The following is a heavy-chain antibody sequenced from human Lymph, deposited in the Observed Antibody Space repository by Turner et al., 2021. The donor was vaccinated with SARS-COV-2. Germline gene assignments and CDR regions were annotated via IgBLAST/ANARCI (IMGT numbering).Heavy chain of an antibody. D-gene: IGHD5-18*01. J-gene: IGHJ6*02. CDR2: IYSVGSS. CDR1: GMTVSRNY. Sequence: QLVESVGGVVQPGETLGLSCAASGMTVSRNYMSWVRQAPGKGMEWVSVIYSVGSSYYADSVKGRFTISRHNSKNTLYLQMNSLRAEDTAVYYCARYLDTAGGMDVWGQGTTVTVSS. CDR3: ARYLDTAGGMDV. V-gene: IGHV3-53*04.